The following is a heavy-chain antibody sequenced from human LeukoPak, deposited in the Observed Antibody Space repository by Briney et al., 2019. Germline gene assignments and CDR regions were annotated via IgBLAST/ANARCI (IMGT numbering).Heavy chain of an antibody. CDR3: ARDLVTPIDY. CDR1: GFIFSSYW. CDR2: IKQDGSEK. J-gene: IGHJ4*02. V-gene: IGHV3-7*03. D-gene: IGHD2-21*02. Sequence: GGSLRLSCAASGFIFSSYWMTWVRQAPGKGLEWVASIKQDGSEKYYVDSVKGRFTISRDNAKNSLCLQMNSLRAEDTAVFYCARDLVTPIDYWGQGTLVTVSS.